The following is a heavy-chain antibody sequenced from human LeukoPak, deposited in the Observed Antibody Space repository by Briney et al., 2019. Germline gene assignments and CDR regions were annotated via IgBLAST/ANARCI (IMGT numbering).Heavy chain of an antibody. J-gene: IGHJ6*02. CDR3: ARGSTVTSYYYYYGMDV. CDR2: INHSGST. D-gene: IGHD4-11*01. CDR1: GGSFSGYY. V-gene: IGHV4-34*01. Sequence: SETLSLTCAVYGGSFSGYYWSWIRQPPGKGLEWIGEINHSGSTNYNPSLESRVTISVDTSKNQFSLRLSSVTAADTAVYYCARGSTVTSYYYYYGMDVWGQGTTVTVSS.